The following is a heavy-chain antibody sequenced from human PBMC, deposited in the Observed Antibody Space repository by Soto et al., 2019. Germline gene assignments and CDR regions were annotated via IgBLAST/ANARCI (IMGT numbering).Heavy chain of an antibody. Sequence: TLSLTCTVSGGSISSGGYYWSWIRQHPGKGLEWIGYIYYSGSTYYNPSLKSRVTISVDTSKNQFSLKLSSVTAADTAVYYCARVCDIVVVPAVNWFDPWGQGTLVTVSS. CDR1: GGSISSGGYY. CDR2: IYYSGST. V-gene: IGHV4-31*03. CDR3: ARVCDIVVVPAVNWFDP. J-gene: IGHJ5*02. D-gene: IGHD2-2*01.